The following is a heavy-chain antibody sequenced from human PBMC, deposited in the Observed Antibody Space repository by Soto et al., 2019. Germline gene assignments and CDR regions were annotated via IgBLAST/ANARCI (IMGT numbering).Heavy chain of an antibody. D-gene: IGHD2-2*01. CDR2: IIPILGIA. CDR3: AREGLVLVPTTVNSDYYYYAMDV. CDR1: GGTFSSYT. J-gene: IGHJ6*02. Sequence: SVKVSCKASGGTFSSYTISWVRQAPGQGLEWMGRIIPILGIANYAQKFQGRVTITADESTNTAYMELSSLRSEDTAVYYCAREGLVLVPTTVNSDYYYYAMDVWGQGTTVTVSS. V-gene: IGHV1-69*04.